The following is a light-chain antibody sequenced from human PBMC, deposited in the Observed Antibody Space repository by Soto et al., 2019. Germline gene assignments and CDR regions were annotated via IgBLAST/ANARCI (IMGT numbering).Light chain of an antibody. J-gene: IGKJ4*01. CDR3: QQYNFWPPLT. CDR2: DAS. CDR1: QSVNSN. V-gene: IGKV3-15*01. Sequence: EIVMTQSPATLSVSPGERATLSCRASQSVNSNLAWYRQKPGQAPRLLISDASTRATGVPARFSGSGSGTAFTLTSSRLQSEDSGIYYCQQYNFWPPLTFGGGTKVEIK.